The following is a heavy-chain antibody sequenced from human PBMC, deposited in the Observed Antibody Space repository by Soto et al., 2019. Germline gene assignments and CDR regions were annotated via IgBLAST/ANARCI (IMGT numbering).Heavy chain of an antibody. V-gene: IGHV3-30*18. CDR1: GFTFSSYG. CDR3: AKDTAMVLYYYYGMDV. Sequence: GGSLRLSCAASGFTFSSYGMHWVRQAPGKGLEWVAVISYDGSNKYYADSVKGRFTISRDNSKNTLYLQMNGLRAEDTAVYYCAKDTAMVLYYYYGMDVWGQGTTVTVSS. J-gene: IGHJ6*02. CDR2: ISYDGSNK. D-gene: IGHD5-18*01.